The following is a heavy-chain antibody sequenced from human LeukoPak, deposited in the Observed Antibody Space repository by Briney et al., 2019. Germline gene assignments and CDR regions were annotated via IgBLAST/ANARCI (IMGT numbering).Heavy chain of an antibody. J-gene: IGHJ2*01. V-gene: IGHV4-59*01. D-gene: IGHD2-15*01. Sequence: PSEALSLTCSVSGFSIKTYYRSWLRQPPGKTLEWIGYIYHTGTTNFNPSLQSRLTMSVDTSKNQFFLRLSSVTPADTALYFCARQAEDYSGFRFDLWGRGTLVTVSS. CDR2: IYHTGTT. CDR3: ARQAEDYSGFRFDL. CDR1: GFSIKTYY.